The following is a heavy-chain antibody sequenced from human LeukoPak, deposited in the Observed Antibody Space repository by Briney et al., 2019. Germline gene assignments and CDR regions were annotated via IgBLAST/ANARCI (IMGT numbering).Heavy chain of an antibody. CDR1: GGSISSTSYY. Sequence: SETLSLTCTASGGSISSTSYYWGWVRQPPGRGLEWIGGIIYSGNTKYNPSLKSRVTISVDTTKNQFSLKLTSVTAADTAVYYCARHVYSSGWYRSWGQGTLVTVSS. CDR3: ARHVYSSGWYRS. J-gene: IGHJ5*02. V-gene: IGHV4-39*01. D-gene: IGHD6-19*01. CDR2: IIYSGNT.